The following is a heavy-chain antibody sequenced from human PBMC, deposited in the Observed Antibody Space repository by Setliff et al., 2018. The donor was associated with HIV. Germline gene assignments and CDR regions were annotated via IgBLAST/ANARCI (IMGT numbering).Heavy chain of an antibody. CDR1: GFTVSSNY. Sequence: LRLSCAASGFTVSSNYMSWVRQAPGKGLEWVSVIYSGGSTYYADSVKGRFTISRDNSKNTLYLQMNSLRAEDTAVYYCARVRKGLYYYYGMDVWGQGTTVTVSS. J-gene: IGHJ6*02. CDR3: ARVRKGLYYYYGMDV. V-gene: IGHV3-66*01. CDR2: IYSGGST.